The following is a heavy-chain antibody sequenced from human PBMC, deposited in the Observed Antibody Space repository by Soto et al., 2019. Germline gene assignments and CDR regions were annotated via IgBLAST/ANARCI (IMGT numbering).Heavy chain of an antibody. CDR2: IYNSGTT. CDR3: ARDPDP. V-gene: IGHV4-31*03. J-gene: IGHJ5*02. CDR1: GGSITRGGYY. Sequence: SETLSLTCTVSGGSITRGGYYWSWIRQHPGKGLEWIGYIYNSGTTYYNPSLKSRVTISVDTSKNQFSLKLTSVTAADTAVYYRARDPDPWGQGTLVTVSS.